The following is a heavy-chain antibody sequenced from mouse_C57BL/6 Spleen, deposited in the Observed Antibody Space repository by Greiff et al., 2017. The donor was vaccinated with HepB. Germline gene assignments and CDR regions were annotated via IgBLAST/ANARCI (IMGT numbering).Heavy chain of an antibody. CDR1: GFTFSSYG. Sequence: EVMLVESGGDLVKPGGSLKLSCAASGFTFSSYGMSWVRQTPDKRLEWVATISSGGSYTYYPDSVKGRFTISRDNAKNTLYLQMSRLKSEDTAMYYCARDGYYLFAYWGQGTLVTVSA. J-gene: IGHJ3*01. V-gene: IGHV5-6*01. D-gene: IGHD2-3*01. CDR3: ARDGYYLFAY. CDR2: ISSGGSYT.